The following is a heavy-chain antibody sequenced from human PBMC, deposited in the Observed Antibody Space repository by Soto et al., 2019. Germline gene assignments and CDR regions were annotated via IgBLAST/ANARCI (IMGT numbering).Heavy chain of an antibody. D-gene: IGHD1-1*01. CDR1: GGSFSDYY. J-gene: IGHJ5*02. CDR3: ATTNWKHNWFDP. Sequence: PSETLSLTCAVYGGSFSDYYWSWIRQPPGKGLEWIGEINHSGSTNYNPSLKSRFTISVDTSKNQFSLKVSSVTAADTAVYYCATTNWKHNWFDPWGQGTLVTVSS. V-gene: IGHV4-34*01. CDR2: INHSGST.